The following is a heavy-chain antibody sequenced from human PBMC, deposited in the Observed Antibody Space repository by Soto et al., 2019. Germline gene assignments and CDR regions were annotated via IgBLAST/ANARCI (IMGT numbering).Heavy chain of an antibody. CDR1: GGSISSGDYY. V-gene: IGHV4-30-4*01. Sequence: SETLSLTCTVSGGSISSGDYYWSWIRQPPGKGLEWIGYIYYSGSTYYNPSLKSRVTTSVDTSKNQFSLKLSSVTAADTAVYYCARYDSSGYGLDYWGQGTLVTVSS. CDR2: IYYSGST. CDR3: ARYDSSGYGLDY. J-gene: IGHJ4*02. D-gene: IGHD3-22*01.